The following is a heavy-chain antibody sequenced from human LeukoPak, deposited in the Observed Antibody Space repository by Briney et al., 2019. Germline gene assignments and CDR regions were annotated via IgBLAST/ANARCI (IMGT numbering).Heavy chain of an antibody. CDR2: IYPDDSRT. CDR3: ARGASGWYTY. Sequence: GESLKISCKGSGYSFTSYWIGWVRQMPGKGLEWMGVIYPDDSRTTYSPSFQGQVTISADKSISTAYLQWSSLKASDTAMYYCARGASGWYTYWGQGTLVAVSS. D-gene: IGHD6-19*01. J-gene: IGHJ4*02. CDR1: GYSFTSYW. V-gene: IGHV5-51*01.